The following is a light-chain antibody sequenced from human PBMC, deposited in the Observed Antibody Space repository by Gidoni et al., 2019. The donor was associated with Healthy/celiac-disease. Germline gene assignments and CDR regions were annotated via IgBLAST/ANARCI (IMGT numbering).Light chain of an antibody. J-gene: IGLJ3*02. CDR1: SSNIGAGYD. CDR2: GNS. CDR3: QSYDSSLSGWV. V-gene: IGLV1-40*01. Sequence: PGQRVTISCTGSSSNIGAGYDVHWYQQLPGTAPKLLIYGNSKRPSGVPDRFSGSKSGTSASLAITGLQAEDEADYYCQSYDSSLSGWVFGGGTKLTVL.